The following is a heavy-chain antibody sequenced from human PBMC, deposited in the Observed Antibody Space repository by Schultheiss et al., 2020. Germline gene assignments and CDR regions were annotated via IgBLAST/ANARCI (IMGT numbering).Heavy chain of an antibody. J-gene: IGHJ6*02. CDR1: GFTFSSYS. V-gene: IGHV3-48*04. D-gene: IGHD6-13*01. Sequence: GGSLRLSCAASGFTFSSYSMNWVRQAPGKGLEWVSYISSSGSTIYYADSVKGRFTISRDNAKNSLYLQMNSLRAEDTAVYYCARSYSSSWYDNRHYYYGMDVWGQGTTVTVSS. CDR2: ISSSGSTI. CDR3: ARSYSSSWYDNRHYYYGMDV.